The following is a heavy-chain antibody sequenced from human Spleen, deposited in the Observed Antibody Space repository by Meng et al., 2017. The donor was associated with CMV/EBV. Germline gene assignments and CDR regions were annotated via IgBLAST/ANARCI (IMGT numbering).Heavy chain of an antibody. D-gene: IGHD6-13*01. Sequence: GISFRDAWMPWVSQAPGKGLEWVGRIKSKTEGGTTDYAAIVKGRFTISRDDSKNTLYLQMNSLKTEDTAVYYCTTAVLAAAGTRFDPWGQGTLVTVSS. CDR2: IKSKTEGGTT. J-gene: IGHJ5*02. CDR1: GISFRDAW. CDR3: TTAVLAAAGTRFDP. V-gene: IGHV3-15*01.